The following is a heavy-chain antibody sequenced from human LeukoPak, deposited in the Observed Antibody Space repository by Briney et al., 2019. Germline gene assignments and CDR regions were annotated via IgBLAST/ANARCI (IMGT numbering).Heavy chain of an antibody. CDR2: ISSSSSYI. D-gene: IGHD6-6*01. Sequence: GGSLRLSCAASGFTFSSYWMSWVRQAPGKGLEWVSSISSSSSYIYYADSVKGRFTISRDNAKNSLYLQMNSLRAGDTAVYYCARDLIAARKYYYYGMDVWGQGTTVTVSS. CDR3: ARDLIAARKYYYYGMDV. V-gene: IGHV3-21*01. J-gene: IGHJ6*02. CDR1: GFTFSSYW.